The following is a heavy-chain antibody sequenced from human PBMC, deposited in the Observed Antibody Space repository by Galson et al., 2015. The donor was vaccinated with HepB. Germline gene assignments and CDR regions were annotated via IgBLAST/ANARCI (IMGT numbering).Heavy chain of an antibody. CDR1: GFMFRSYA. V-gene: IGHV3-30-3*01. D-gene: IGHD2-2*01. CDR2: ISSDGSSK. Sequence: SLRLSCAASGFMFRSYAMHWVRQAPGKGLEWVTVISSDGSSKYYADSVKGRFTISRDNSKNTLSLQMNSLRAEDTAVYYCARDSHYIPPSSSSGYSYYYYNMDVGGKGTAVTVSS. J-gene: IGHJ6*03. CDR3: ARDSHYIPPSSSSGYSYYYYNMDV.